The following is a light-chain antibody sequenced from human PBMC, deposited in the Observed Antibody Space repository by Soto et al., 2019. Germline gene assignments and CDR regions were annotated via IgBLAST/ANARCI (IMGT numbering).Light chain of an antibody. CDR3: SAYTSSRTPLV. CDR1: SSDVGGYNY. J-gene: IGLJ2*01. CDR2: DVS. V-gene: IGLV2-14*01. Sequence: QSALTQPPSVSGSPGQWITISCTGTSSDVGGYNYVSWYQQHPGKAPKLMIYDVSKRPSGVSNRFSGSKSGNTASLTISGLQSEDEADYYCSAYTSSRTPLVFGGGTKLTVL.